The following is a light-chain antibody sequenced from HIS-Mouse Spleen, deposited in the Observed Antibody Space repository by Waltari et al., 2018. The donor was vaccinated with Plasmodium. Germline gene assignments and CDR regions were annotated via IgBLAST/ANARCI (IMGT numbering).Light chain of an antibody. CDR3: NSRDSSGTHGV. V-gene: IGLV3-19*01. J-gene: IGLJ2*01. Sequence: SSELTQDPAVSVALGQTVRITCQGDSLRSYYASWYQQKPGKAPVLVNYGKNNRPSGVPDRFSGSSSGNTASLTITGAQAEDEADYYCNSRDSSGTHGVFGGGTKLTVL. CDR2: GKN. CDR1: SLRSYY.